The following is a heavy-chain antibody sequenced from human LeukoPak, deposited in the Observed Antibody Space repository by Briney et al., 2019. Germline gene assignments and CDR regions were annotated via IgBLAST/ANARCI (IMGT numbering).Heavy chain of an antibody. CDR3: ARHDYGDDWFDP. Sequence: SETLSLTCTVSGGSMSSLYWSCIRQPPGKGLEWIGYIYYSGSTTYTPSLKSRANISVDKSKNQFSLKLSSVTAADTAVYYCARHDYGDDWFDPWGQGTLVTVSS. J-gene: IGHJ5*02. CDR2: IYYSGST. D-gene: IGHD4-17*01. V-gene: IGHV4-59*11. CDR1: GGSMSSLY.